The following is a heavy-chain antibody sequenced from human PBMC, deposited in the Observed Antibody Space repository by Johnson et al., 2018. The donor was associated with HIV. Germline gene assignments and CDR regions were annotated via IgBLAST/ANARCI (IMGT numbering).Heavy chain of an antibody. CDR1: EFTFSGSA. Sequence: EKLVESGGGLVQPGGSLRLSCAASEFTFSGSAMSWVRQAPGNGAEAGYADSVRGRFTVSRDSAKNSLYLQMNSLRAEDTAVYYCARLNDYLWGQRGAFDIWGRGTMVSVSS. CDR3: ARLNDYLWGQRGAFDI. CDR2: GAEA. J-gene: IGHJ3*02. V-gene: IGHV3-48*03. D-gene: IGHD3-16*01.